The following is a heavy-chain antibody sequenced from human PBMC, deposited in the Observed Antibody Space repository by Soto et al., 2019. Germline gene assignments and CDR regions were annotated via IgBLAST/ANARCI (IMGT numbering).Heavy chain of an antibody. CDR3: AKDYLWTGFDP. D-gene: IGHD2-21*01. V-gene: IGHV4-59*01. J-gene: IGHJ5*02. Sequence: QVHLQESGPGLVKPSETLSLTCTVSNGSISTYYWSWVRQAPGKGLEWIGYVYYSGTTNYNPSLKSRVTISVDMSKNQFSLKLKSVTAADTAVYYCAKDYLWTGFDPWGQGILVTVSS. CDR1: NGSISTYY. CDR2: VYYSGTT.